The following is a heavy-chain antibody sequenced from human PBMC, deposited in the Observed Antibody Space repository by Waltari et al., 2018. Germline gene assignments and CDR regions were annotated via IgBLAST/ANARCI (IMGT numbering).Heavy chain of an antibody. Sequence: QVQLVQSGAEVKKPGSSVKVSCKASGGTFSSYAISWVRQAPGQGLEWMGGIIPIFGTANYAQKFQGRVTMTADESTSTAYMELSSLRSEDTAVYYCARDPDSSGWTSGYFDYWGQGTLVTVSS. J-gene: IGHJ4*02. V-gene: IGHV1-69*01. CDR2: IIPIFGTA. CDR3: ARDPDSSGWTSGYFDY. D-gene: IGHD6-19*01. CDR1: GGTFSSYA.